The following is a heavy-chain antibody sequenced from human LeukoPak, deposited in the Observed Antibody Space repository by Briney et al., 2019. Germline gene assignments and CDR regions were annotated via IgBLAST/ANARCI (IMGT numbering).Heavy chain of an antibody. Sequence: SETLSLTCTVSDGSITNYDWSWVRQPPGKGLEFIGHVHYSGTTNYNPSLRSRVTISIDTSKKHFFLKLESVTAADTAVYYCATGYGDFRVEGRYFYSWGQGTLVTVSS. J-gene: IGHJ4*02. CDR3: ATGYGDFRVEGRYFYS. D-gene: IGHD4-17*01. CDR2: VHYSGTT. V-gene: IGHV4-59*01. CDR1: DGSITNYD.